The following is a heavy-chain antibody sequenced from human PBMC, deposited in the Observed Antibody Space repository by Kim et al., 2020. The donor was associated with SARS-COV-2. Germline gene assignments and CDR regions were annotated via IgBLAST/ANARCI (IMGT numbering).Heavy chain of an antibody. D-gene: IGHD3-10*01. Sequence: YEHSVRTRITTARDNDSNTLVLQMNSLGAEDTAVYYCARVGSATYNWCDPWGQGTLVTVSS. CDR3: ARVGSATYNWCDP. V-gene: IGHV3-53*01. J-gene: IGHJ5*02.